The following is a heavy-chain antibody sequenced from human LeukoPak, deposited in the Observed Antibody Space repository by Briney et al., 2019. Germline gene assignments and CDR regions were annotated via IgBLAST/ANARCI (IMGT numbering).Heavy chain of an antibody. J-gene: IGHJ4*02. D-gene: IGHD6-6*01. CDR3: ARGAGIAAREGDY. CDR1: GYTFTSYG. Sequence: ASVKVSCKASGYTFTSYGISWVRQAPGQGLEWMGWISAYNGNTNYAQKLQGRVTMTTDTSTSPAYMEPRSLGSDDTAVDYCARGAGIAAREGDYWGQGTLVTVSS. V-gene: IGHV1-18*01. CDR2: ISAYNGNT.